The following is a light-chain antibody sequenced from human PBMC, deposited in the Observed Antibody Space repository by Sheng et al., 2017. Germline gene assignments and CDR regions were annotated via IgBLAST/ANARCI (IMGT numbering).Light chain of an antibody. CDR2: GAS. CDR3: QQYGSSLYT. Sequence: EIVLTQSPGTLSLSPGERATLSCRASQSVSSDYLAWYQQKPGQAPRLVIFGASSRATGIPDXFSGSGSETDFTLTISRLEPEDFAVYYCQQYGSSLYTFGQGTKVEIK. CDR1: QSVSSDY. J-gene: IGKJ2*01. V-gene: IGKV3-20*01.